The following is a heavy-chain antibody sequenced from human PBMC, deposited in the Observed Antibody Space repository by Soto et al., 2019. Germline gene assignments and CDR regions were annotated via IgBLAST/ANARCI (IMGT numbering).Heavy chain of an antibody. Sequence: SETLSLTCTVSGGSISSYYWSWIRQPPGKGLEWIGYIYYSGSTNYNPSLKSRVTISVDTSKNQFSLKLSSVTAADTAVYYCARGVYCSSTSCYARYYYYYMDVWGKGTTVTVSS. CDR1: GGSISSYY. CDR3: ARGVYCSSTSCYARYYYYYMDV. J-gene: IGHJ6*03. V-gene: IGHV4-59*01. D-gene: IGHD2-2*01. CDR2: IYYSGST.